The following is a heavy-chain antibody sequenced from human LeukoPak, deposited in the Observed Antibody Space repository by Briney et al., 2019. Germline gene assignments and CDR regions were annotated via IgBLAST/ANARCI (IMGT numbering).Heavy chain of an antibody. V-gene: IGHV3-30-3*01. CDR1: GFTFSSYA. J-gene: IGHJ4*02. D-gene: IGHD4-17*01. Sequence: GGSLRLSCAASGFTFSSYAMHWVRQAPGKGLEWVAVISCDGSNKYYADSVKGRFTISRDNSKNTLYLQMNSLRAEDTAVYYCATDAPESVRFRTKFDYWGQGTLVTVSS. CDR2: ISCDGSNK. CDR3: ATDAPESVRFRTKFDY.